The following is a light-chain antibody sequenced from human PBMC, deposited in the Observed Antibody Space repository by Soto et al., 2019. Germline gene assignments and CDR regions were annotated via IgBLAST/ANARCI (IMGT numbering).Light chain of an antibody. V-gene: IGKV1-33*01. J-gene: IGKJ4*01. Sequence: DVQMPQSPSSQSASVGDRVTITCQASQDISNYLNWYQQKPGKAPKLLIYGASNLETGVPSRFSGSGSGTDFTFTISSLQPEDIATYYCQQYDNLPLTFGGGTKVDI. CDR2: GAS. CDR1: QDISNY. CDR3: QQYDNLPLT.